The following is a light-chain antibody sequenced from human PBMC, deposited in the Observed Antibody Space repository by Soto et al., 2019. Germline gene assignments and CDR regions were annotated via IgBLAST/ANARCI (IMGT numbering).Light chain of an antibody. V-gene: IGKV3-20*01. CDR1: QSVSSSY. J-gene: IGKJ1*01. CDR3: QKYGSSHWT. Sequence: DIELTQSPGTLSLSPGERATLSCRASQSVSSSYLAWYQQKPGQAPRLLIYGASSRATGIPDRFSGSGSGTDFTLTISRLEPVDFAVYYCQKYGSSHWTLGHGTKLGIK. CDR2: GAS.